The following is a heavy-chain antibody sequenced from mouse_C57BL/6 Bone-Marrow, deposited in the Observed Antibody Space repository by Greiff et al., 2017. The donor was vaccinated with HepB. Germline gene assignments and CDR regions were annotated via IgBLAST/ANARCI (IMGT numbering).Heavy chain of an antibody. J-gene: IGHJ1*03. CDR3: ASPYYYGSSYGYFDV. CDR2: ISSGGSYT. D-gene: IGHD1-1*01. V-gene: IGHV5-6*02. CDR1: GFTFSSYG. Sequence: DVMLVESGGDLVKPGGSLKLSCAASGFTFSSYGMSWVRQTPDKRLEWVATISSGGSYTYYPDSVKGRFTISRDNAKNTLYLQMSSLKSEDTAMYYCASPYYYGSSYGYFDVWGTGTTVTVSS.